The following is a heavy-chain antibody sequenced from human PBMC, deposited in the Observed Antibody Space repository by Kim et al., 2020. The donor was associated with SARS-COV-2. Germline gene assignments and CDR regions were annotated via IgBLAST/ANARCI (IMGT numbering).Heavy chain of an antibody. CDR3: ARHPRFVVVPAANDAFDI. V-gene: IGHV5-10-1*01. Sequence: GESLKISCKGSGYSFTSYWISWVRQMPGKGLEWMGRIDPSDSYTNYSPSFQGHVTISADKSISTAYLQWSSLKASDTAMYYCARHPRFVVVPAANDAFDIWGQGTMVTVSS. CDR2: IDPSDSYT. CDR1: GYSFTSYW. D-gene: IGHD2-2*01. J-gene: IGHJ3*02.